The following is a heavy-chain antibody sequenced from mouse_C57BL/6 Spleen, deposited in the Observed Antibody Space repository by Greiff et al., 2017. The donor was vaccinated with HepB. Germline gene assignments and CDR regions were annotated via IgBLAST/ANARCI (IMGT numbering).Heavy chain of an antibody. J-gene: IGHJ3*01. D-gene: IGHD1-1*01. CDR3: ARDYYGSSWGFAY. V-gene: IGHV5-4*01. Sequence: VQLKESGGGLVKPGGSLKLSCAASGFTFSSYAMSWVRQTPEKRLEWVATISDGGSYTYYPDNVKGRFTISRDNAKNNLYLQMSHLKSEDTAMYYCARDYYGSSWGFAYWGQGTLVTVSA. CDR2: ISDGGSYT. CDR1: GFTFSSYA.